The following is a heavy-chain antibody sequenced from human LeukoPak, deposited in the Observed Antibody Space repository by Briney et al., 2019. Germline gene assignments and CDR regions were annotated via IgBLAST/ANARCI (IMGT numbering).Heavy chain of an antibody. J-gene: IGHJ4*02. Sequence: AVKVSCKASGGTFSSYAISWVRQAPGPGLEWMGGIIPIFGTANYAQKFQGRVTITADESTSTAYMELSSLRSEDTAVYYCARDSYCSSTSCYTALDYWGQGTLVTVSS. D-gene: IGHD2-2*02. CDR3: ARDSYCSSTSCYTALDY. V-gene: IGHV1-69*13. CDR2: IIPIFGTA. CDR1: GGTFSSYA.